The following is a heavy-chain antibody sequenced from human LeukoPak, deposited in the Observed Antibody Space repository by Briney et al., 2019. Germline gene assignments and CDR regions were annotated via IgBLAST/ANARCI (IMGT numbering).Heavy chain of an antibody. V-gene: IGHV1-69*05. Sequence: SVKVSCKASGGTFGSFALSWVRQAPGQGLEWMGGIIPIFGTANYAQKFQGRVTITTDESTSTAYMELSSLRSEDTAVYYCAREGYYYDSSGYYSPDAFDIWGQGTMVTVSS. J-gene: IGHJ3*02. CDR1: GGTFGSFA. CDR3: AREGYYYDSSGYYSPDAFDI. D-gene: IGHD3-22*01. CDR2: IIPIFGTA.